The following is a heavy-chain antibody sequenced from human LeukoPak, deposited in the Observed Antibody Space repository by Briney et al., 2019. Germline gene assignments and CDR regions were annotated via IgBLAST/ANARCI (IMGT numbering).Heavy chain of an antibody. CDR3: ARLGLYTSSWYRFYYFDY. CDR2: INHSGST. CDR1: GGSFNDYS. V-gene: IGHV4-34*01. J-gene: IGHJ4*02. D-gene: IGHD6-13*01. Sequence: SETLSLTCGVHGGSFNDYSWTWIRQSPGKGLEWIGEINHSGSTTYNPSLKGRFTMSVDASKNQFSLRLSSVTAADTAVYYCARLGLYTSSWYRFYYFDYWGQGTLVTVSS.